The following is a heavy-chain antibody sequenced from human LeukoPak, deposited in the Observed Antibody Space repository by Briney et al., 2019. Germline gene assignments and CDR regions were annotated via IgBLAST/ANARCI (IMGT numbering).Heavy chain of an antibody. CDR2: IYYSGST. Sequence: PSETLSLTCSVSGDSITGYSWSWIRQPPGKGLEWIGYIYYSGSTNYNPSLKSRVTISVDMSKNQFSLKLSSVTAADTAVYYCARTTEGGYTYDYFYYYYMDVWGKGTTVTISS. V-gene: IGHV4-59*01. CDR1: GDSITGYS. CDR3: ARTTEGGYTYDYFYYYYMDV. D-gene: IGHD5-18*01. J-gene: IGHJ6*03.